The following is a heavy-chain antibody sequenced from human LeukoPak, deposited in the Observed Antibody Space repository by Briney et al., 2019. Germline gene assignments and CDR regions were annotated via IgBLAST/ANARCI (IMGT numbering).Heavy chain of an antibody. D-gene: IGHD3-3*01. Sequence: GSVKVSCKASGYTFTTYDINWVRQATGQGLEWMGWMNPNSGNTGYAQKFQGRVTMTRNTSISTAYMELSSLRSEDTAVYYCTRGLWRKVDYWGQGTLVTVSS. CDR1: GYTFTTYD. J-gene: IGHJ4*02. CDR2: MNPNSGNT. CDR3: TRGLWRKVDY. V-gene: IGHV1-8*01.